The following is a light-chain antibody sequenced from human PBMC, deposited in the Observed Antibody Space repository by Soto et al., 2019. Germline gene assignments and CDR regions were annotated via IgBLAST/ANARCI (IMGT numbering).Light chain of an antibody. CDR2: GVT. V-gene: IGLV2-14*01. Sequence: QSALTQPASVSGSPGQSITISCTGTSSDVGYSNYVSWYQQHPGKAPKLIVYGVTHRPSGVSSRFSASKSAYTASLTISALQAEDEADYYCSSFTTTYFYVFGPGTKLTVL. CDR1: SSDVGYSNY. CDR3: SSFTTTYFYV. J-gene: IGLJ1*01.